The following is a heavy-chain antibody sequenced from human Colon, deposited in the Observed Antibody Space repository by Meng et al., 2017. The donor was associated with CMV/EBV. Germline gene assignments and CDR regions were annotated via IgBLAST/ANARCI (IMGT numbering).Heavy chain of an antibody. CDR1: GGSISSSSYY. Sequence: SETLSLTCTVSGGSISSSSYYWGWIRQPPGKGLEWIGSIYYSGSTYYNPSLKSRVTISVDTSKNQFSLKLSSVTAADTAVYYCARGGGLGDDAFDIWGQGTMVTVSS. D-gene: IGHD3-10*01. V-gene: IGHV4-39*07. CDR3: ARGGGLGDDAFDI. J-gene: IGHJ3*02. CDR2: IYYSGST.